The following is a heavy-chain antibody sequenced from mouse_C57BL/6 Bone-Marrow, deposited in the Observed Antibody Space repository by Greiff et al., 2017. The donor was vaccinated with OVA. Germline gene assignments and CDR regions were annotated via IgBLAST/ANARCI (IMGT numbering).Heavy chain of an antibody. Sequence: EVKLVESGGDLVKPGGSLKLSCAASGFTFSSYGMSWVRQTPDKRLEWVATISSGGSYTYYPDSVKGRFTISRDNAKNTLYLQMSSLKSEDTAMYYCASVIYYEYDEGGHYYAMDYWGQGTSVTVSS. V-gene: IGHV5-6*01. CDR3: ASVIYYEYDEGGHYYAMDY. CDR2: ISSGGSYT. CDR1: GFTFSSYG. D-gene: IGHD2-4*01. J-gene: IGHJ4*01.